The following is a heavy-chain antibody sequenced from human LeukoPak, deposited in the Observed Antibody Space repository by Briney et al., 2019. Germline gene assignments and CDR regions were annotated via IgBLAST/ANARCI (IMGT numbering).Heavy chain of an antibody. Sequence: SETLSLTGTGSGGYISSYYWSWIRQPPGKGLEWIGYIYYSGSTNYNPSLKSRVTISVDTSKNQFSLKLSSVTAADTAVYYCARLTSYYGMDVWGQGTTVTVSS. CDR2: IYYSGST. CDR3: ARLTSYYGMDV. V-gene: IGHV4-59*08. J-gene: IGHJ6*02. CDR1: GGYISSYY.